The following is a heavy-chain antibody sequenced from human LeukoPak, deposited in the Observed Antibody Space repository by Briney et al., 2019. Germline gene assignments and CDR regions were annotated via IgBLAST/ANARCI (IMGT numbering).Heavy chain of an antibody. CDR1: GFTFSSYG. D-gene: IGHD3-22*01. CDR2: ISYDGSNK. V-gene: IGHV3-30*18. Sequence: GRSLRLSCAASGFTFSSYGMHWVRQAPGKGLERVAVISYDGSNKYYADSVKGRFTISRDNSKYTLYLQMNSLRAEDTAVYYCAKDMYYYDSSGSAPFDYWGQGTLVTVSS. CDR3: AKDMYYYDSSGSAPFDY. J-gene: IGHJ4*02.